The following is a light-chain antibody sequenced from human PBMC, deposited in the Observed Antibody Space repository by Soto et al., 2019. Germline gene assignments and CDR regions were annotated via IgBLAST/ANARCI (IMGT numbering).Light chain of an antibody. J-gene: IGKJ5*01. CDR1: QSVSSSY. CDR3: QQYGSSTIT. Sequence: EIVLTQSPGTLSLSPGERATLSCRASQSVSSSYLAWYQQKPGQAPRLLIYGASSRATGIQDRFSGSGSGTDFTLTISRLEPEDFAVYYCQQYGSSTITFGQGTRLEIK. CDR2: GAS. V-gene: IGKV3-20*01.